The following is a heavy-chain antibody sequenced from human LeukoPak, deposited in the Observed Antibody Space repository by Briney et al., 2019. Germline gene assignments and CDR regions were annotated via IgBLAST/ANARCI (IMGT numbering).Heavy chain of an antibody. Sequence: GGSLRLSCAASGFTFSSYNMNWVRQAPGKGLEWVASTSSSSRHISYADSVKGRFTISRDNAKKSLYLQMNSLRAEDTAVYYCGRDGIGTYFYGMDVWGQGTTVTVSS. CDR1: GFTFSSYN. D-gene: IGHD1-26*01. CDR2: TSSSSRHI. V-gene: IGHV3-21*01. CDR3: GRDGIGTYFYGMDV. J-gene: IGHJ6*02.